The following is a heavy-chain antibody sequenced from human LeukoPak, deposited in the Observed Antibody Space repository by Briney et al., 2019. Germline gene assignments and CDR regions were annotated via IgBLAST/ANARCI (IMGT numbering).Heavy chain of an antibody. D-gene: IGHD6-13*01. CDR1: GGPIDRHY. V-gene: IGHV4-59*11. J-gene: IGHJ4*02. CDR2: VFYPGST. CDR3: ASRPAGSTWYGVFDY. Sequence: SETLSLTCTVSGGPIDRHYWSWIRQPPGKGLEWIGYVFYPGSTNYNPSLKSRVTMSLDTSRDQFSLRLTSVTAADTAIYHCASRPAGSTWYGVFDYWRQGTLVTVSS.